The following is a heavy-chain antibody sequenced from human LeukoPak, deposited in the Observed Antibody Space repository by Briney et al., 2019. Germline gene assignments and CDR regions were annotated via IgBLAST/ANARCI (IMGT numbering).Heavy chain of an antibody. CDR1: GGTFSTYA. CDR2: IIPIFGTA. V-gene: IGHV1-69*13. CDR3: ARAHTMPPYYYYYGMDV. D-gene: IGHD2-2*01. Sequence: ASVKVSCKASGGTFSTYAISWVRQAPGQGLEWMGGIIPIFGTANYAQKFQGRVTITADESTSTAYMELSSLRSEDTAVYYCARAHTMPPYYYYYGMDVWSQGTTVTVSS. J-gene: IGHJ6*02.